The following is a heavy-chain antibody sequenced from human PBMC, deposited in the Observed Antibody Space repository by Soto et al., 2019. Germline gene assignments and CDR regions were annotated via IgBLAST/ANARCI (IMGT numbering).Heavy chain of an antibody. D-gene: IGHD3-22*01. CDR1: GGSISSGGYS. CDR3: ASIYDSSGYYYGNKWFDP. J-gene: IGHJ5*02. V-gene: IGHV4-31*11. Sequence: SETLSLTCAFSGGSISSGGYSWRWIRQHPGKGLEWIGYIYDSGSTYYNPSLKSRVTISVDTSKNQFSLKLSSVTAADTAVYYCASIYDSSGYYYGNKWFDPWGQGTLVTVS. CDR2: IYDSGST.